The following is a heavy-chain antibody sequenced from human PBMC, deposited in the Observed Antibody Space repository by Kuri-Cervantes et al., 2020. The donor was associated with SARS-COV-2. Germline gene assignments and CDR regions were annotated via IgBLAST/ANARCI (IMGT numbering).Heavy chain of an antibody. V-gene: IGHV1-46*01. D-gene: IGHD3-22*01. J-gene: IGHJ3*02. CDR1: GYTFTSYY. CDR3: ARDAQPSTFDRYYDSSGYHYGVAFDI. Sequence: ASVKVSCKASGYTFTSYYMHWVRQAPGQGLEWMGIINPSGGSTSYAQKFQGRVTMTRDTSTSTVYMELSSLRSEDTAVYYCARDAQPSTFDRYYDSSGYHYGVAFDIWGQGTMVTVSS. CDR2: INPSGGST.